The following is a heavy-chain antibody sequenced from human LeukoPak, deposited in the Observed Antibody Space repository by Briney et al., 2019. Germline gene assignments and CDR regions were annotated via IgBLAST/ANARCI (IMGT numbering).Heavy chain of an antibody. CDR2: ISYSGST. CDR1: GGSISSYY. D-gene: IGHD4-17*01. CDR3: ARARADYGDYFFDY. J-gene: IGHJ4*02. Sequence: SETLSLTCTVSGGSISSYYWSWIRQPPGKGLEWIGSISYSGSTNYNPSLKRRITISVDTSKNQFSLKLSSVTAADTAVYYCARARADYGDYFFDYWGQGTLVTVSS. V-gene: IGHV4-59*01.